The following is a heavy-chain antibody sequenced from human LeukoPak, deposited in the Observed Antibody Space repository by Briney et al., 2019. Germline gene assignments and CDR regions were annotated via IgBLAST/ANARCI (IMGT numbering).Heavy chain of an antibody. J-gene: IGHJ4*02. CDR3: AREVYCGGDCYSHYFDY. D-gene: IGHD2-21*01. CDR1: GYSISSGYY. V-gene: IGHV4-38-2*01. Sequence: SETVSLTCAVSGYSISSGYYWGWIRQPPGKGLEWIGSIYHSGSTYYNPSLKSRVTISVDTSKNQFSLKLSSVTAADTAVYYCAREVYCGGDCYSHYFDYWGQGTLVTVSS. CDR2: IYHSGST.